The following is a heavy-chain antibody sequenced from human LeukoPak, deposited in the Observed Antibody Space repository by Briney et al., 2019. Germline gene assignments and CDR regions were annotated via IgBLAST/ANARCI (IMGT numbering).Heavy chain of an antibody. CDR2: ISSSGSTI. CDR3: AKDSYGDYERGGAFDI. J-gene: IGHJ3*02. D-gene: IGHD4-17*01. V-gene: IGHV3-11*01. Sequence: GGSLRLSCAASGFTFSDYYMSWIRQAPGKGLEWVSYISSSGSTIYYADSVKGRFTISRDNAKNSLYLQMNSLRAEDTAVYYCAKDSYGDYERGGAFDIWGQGTMVTVSS. CDR1: GFTFSDYY.